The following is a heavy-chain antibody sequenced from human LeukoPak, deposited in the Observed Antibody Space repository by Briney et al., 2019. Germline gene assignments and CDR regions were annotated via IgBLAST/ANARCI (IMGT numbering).Heavy chain of an antibody. CDR3: ARGPYGAPYSSSWKNPFIWYFDL. CDR2: IYHSGST. CDR1: GGSISSSNW. D-gene: IGHD6-13*01. J-gene: IGHJ2*01. Sequence: SETLSLTCAVSGGSISSSNWWSWVRQPPGKGLEWIGEIYHSGSTNYNPSLKSRVTISVDKSKNQFSLKLSSVTAADTAVYYCARGPYGAPYSSSWKNPFIWYFDLWGRGTLVTVSS. V-gene: IGHV4-4*02.